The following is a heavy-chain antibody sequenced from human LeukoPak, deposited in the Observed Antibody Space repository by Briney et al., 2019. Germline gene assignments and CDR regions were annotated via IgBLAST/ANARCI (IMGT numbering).Heavy chain of an antibody. D-gene: IGHD5-12*01. Sequence: SEPLSLTCTVSGGSIRSHYWGWFRQPAGKGLEWIGYIYYSGSTNYNPSLKSRVTMSVDTSKNQFSLKLSSVTAADTAVYYCARDGYSGYDSWGQGTLVTVSS. J-gene: IGHJ5*01. CDR1: GGSIRSHY. V-gene: IGHV4-59*11. CDR3: ARDGYSGYDS. CDR2: IYYSGST.